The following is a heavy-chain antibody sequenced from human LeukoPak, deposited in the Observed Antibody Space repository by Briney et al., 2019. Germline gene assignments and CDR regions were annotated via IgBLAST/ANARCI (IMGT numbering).Heavy chain of an antibody. CDR1: GFTLSSYS. Sequence: GGSLRLSCTASGFTLSSYSLNWVRQAPGKGLEWVSYISSTSRTIYYADSVKGRFTISRDNAKNSLYLHMNSLRAEDTAVYYCARGLTDTAVDYWGQGTLVTVSS. CDR2: ISSTSRTI. D-gene: IGHD5-18*01. CDR3: ARGLTDTAVDY. J-gene: IGHJ4*02. V-gene: IGHV3-48*01.